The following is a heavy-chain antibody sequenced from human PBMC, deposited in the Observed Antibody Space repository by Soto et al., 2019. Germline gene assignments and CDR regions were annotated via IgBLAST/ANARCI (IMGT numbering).Heavy chain of an antibody. CDR3: ASDGRYNWNYLPGYNWFDP. CDR1: GDSVSSNSAA. D-gene: IGHD1-7*01. J-gene: IGHJ5*02. CDR2: TYYRSKWYN. V-gene: IGHV6-1*01. Sequence: QVQLQQSGPGLVKPSQTLSLTCAISGDSVSSNSAAWNWIRQSPSRGLEWLGRTYYRSKWYNDYVVSVKSRITINPDTSKNQFSLQLNYVTPEDTAVYYCASDGRYNWNYLPGYNWFDPWGQGTLVTVSS.